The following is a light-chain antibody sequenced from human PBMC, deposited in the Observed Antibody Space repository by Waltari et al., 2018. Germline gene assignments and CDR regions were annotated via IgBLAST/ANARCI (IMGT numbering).Light chain of an antibody. CDR3: QQSYNWPRT. CDR1: QSISSY. J-gene: IGKJ1*01. CDR2: DGA. V-gene: IGKV3-11*01. Sequence: VLTQSPATLSLSPGDRATHPCRASQSISSYLAWYQQKPGQAPRLLICDGANRATGIPARFSGSGSKTDFTLTIASLEPEDSAVYYCQQSYNWPRTFGQGTKVEIK.